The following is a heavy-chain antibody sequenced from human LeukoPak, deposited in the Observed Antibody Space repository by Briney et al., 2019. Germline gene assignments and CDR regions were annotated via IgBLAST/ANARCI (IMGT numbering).Heavy chain of an antibody. V-gene: IGHV3-48*03. CDR2: ISSSGSTI. J-gene: IGHJ6*03. D-gene: IGHD6-13*01. Sequence: PGGSLRLSCAASGFTFSSYEMNWVRQAPGKGLEWVSYISSSGSTIYYADSVKGRFTISRDNAKNSLYLQMNSLRAEDTAVYYCASDAAAGTGRYYYYYMDVWGKGTTVTVSS. CDR3: ASDAAAGTGRYYYYYMDV. CDR1: GFTFSSYE.